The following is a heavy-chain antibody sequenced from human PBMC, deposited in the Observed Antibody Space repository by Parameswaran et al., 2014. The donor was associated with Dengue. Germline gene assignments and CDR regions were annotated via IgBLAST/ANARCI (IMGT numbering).Heavy chain of an antibody. V-gene: IGHV4-4*02. CDR2: IYHSGST. D-gene: IGHD6-6*01. J-gene: IGHJ6*02. Sequence: VRQAPGKGLEWIGEIYHSGSTNYNPSLKSRVTISVDKSKNQFSLKLSSVTAADTAVYYCARDREYSSSSVSVYYYGMDVWGQGTTVTVSS. CDR3: ARDREYSSSSVSVYYYGMDV.